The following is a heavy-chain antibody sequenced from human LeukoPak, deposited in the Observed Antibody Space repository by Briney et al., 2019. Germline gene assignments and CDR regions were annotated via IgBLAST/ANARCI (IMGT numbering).Heavy chain of an antibody. Sequence: ASVKVSCKASGYTFTSYDINWVRQATGQGLEWMGWMNPNSGNTGYAQKFQGRVTMTRDTSISTAYMELSRLRSDDTAVYYCARAYDYGDYVDYFDYWGQGTLVTVSS. CDR3: ARAYDYGDYVDYFDY. J-gene: IGHJ4*02. V-gene: IGHV1-8*02. D-gene: IGHD4-17*01. CDR1: GYTFTSYD. CDR2: MNPNSGNT.